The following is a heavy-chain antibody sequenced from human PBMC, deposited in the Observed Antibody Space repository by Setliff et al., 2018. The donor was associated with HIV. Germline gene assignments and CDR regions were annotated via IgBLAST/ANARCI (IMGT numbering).Heavy chain of an antibody. V-gene: IGHV3-11*04. CDR1: GFTFSDYY. D-gene: IGHD4-17*01. Sequence: GGSLRLSCAASGFTFSDYYMSWIRQAPGKGLEWVSYISSSGSTIYYADSVKGRFTISRDNAKNSLYLQMNSLRAEDTAVYYCARPNYRDYGGKPDAFDIWVQGTMVTVS. J-gene: IGHJ3*02. CDR2: ISSSGSTI. CDR3: ARPNYRDYGGKPDAFDI.